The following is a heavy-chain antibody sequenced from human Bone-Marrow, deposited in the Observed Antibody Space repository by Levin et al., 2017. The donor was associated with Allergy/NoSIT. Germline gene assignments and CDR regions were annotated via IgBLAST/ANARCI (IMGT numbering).Heavy chain of an antibody. V-gene: IGHV3-33*01. CDR2: IWSNGINK. D-gene: IGHD3-10*01. CDR1: GFTLSSTG. CDR3: ARERGPSDGFDI. Sequence: GGSLRLSCAASGFTLSSTGMHWVRQAPGKGLEWVTVIWSNGINKYYADSVKGRFTHSRDNSKNTLFLQMNSLRVEDTAIYYCARERGPSDGFDIWGQGTMVTVSS. J-gene: IGHJ3*02.